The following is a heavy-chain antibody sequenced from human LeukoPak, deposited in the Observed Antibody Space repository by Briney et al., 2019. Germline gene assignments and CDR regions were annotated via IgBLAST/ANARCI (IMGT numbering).Heavy chain of an antibody. D-gene: IGHD6-13*01. CDR3: AGGFGSSWPRSWVFVY. Sequence: ASVKVSCEASGGTFSSYAISWVRQAPGQGLEWMAGIIPIFGTANYAQKFQGRVTITADESTSTAYLELNSLRSEDTAVYYCAGGFGSSWPRSWVFVYWGQGTRGTLSS. CDR1: GGTFSSYA. J-gene: IGHJ4*02. V-gene: IGHV1-69*13. CDR2: IIPIFGTA.